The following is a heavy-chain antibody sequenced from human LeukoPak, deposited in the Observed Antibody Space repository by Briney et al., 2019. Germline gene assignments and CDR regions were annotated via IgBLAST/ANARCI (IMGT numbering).Heavy chain of an antibody. J-gene: IGHJ4*02. CDR3: ARALISFVDY. Sequence: SETLSLTCAVYGGSFSGYYWSWIRQLPGKGLEWIGEINHSGSTNYNPSLKSRVTISVYTSKNQFSLKLSSVTAADTAVYYCARALISFVDYWGQGTLVTVSS. V-gene: IGHV4-34*01. CDR2: INHSGST. CDR1: GGSFSGYY. D-gene: IGHD3-3*01.